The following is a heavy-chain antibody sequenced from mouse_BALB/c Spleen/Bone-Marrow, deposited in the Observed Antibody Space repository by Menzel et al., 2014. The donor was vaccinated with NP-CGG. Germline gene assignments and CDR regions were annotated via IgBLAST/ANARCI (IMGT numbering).Heavy chain of an antibody. CDR3: ARAEGNYCAMGY. V-gene: IGHV1-80*01. CDR2: IYPGDGDT. CDR1: GYAFSSYW. D-gene: IGHD2-1*01. J-gene: IGHJ4*01. Sequence: VQLQQSGAELVRPGSSVKISCKASGYAFSSYWMNWVKQRPGQGLEWIGQIYPGDGDTNYNGKFKGKATLTADKSSSTAYMQLSSLTSEDSAVYFCARAEGNYCAMGYWGQGTSVTVSS.